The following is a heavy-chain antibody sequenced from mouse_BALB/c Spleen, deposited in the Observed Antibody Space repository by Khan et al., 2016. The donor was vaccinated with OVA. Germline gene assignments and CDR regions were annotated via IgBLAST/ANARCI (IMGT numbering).Heavy chain of an antibody. CDR3: ARAYYRYDGYYAMDY. J-gene: IGHJ4*01. V-gene: IGHV2-6-4*01. D-gene: IGHD2-14*01. CDR2: IWGGGGT. CDR1: GFSLSRYN. Sequence: VQLQESGPGLVAPSQSLSITCTVSGFSLSRYNIHWVRQPPGKGLEWLGMIWGGGGTDYNSTLKIRLSILKDNSKRPVFLKMNSLQTDDTAMYFCARAYYRYDGYYAMDYGGQGTSVTGSS.